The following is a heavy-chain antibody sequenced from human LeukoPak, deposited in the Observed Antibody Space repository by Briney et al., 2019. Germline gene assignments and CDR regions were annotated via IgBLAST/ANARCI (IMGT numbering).Heavy chain of an antibody. CDR3: ATADVYGSGPPSLFDY. CDR2: FDPEDGET. D-gene: IGHD3-10*01. J-gene: IGHJ4*02. CDR1: GYTLTELS. Sequence: GASVTVSCKVSGYTLTELSMHWVRQAPGKGLEWMGGFDPEDGETIYAQKFQGRVTMTEDTSTDTAYMELSSLRSEDTAVYYCATADVYGSGPPSLFDYWGQGTLVTVSS. V-gene: IGHV1-24*01.